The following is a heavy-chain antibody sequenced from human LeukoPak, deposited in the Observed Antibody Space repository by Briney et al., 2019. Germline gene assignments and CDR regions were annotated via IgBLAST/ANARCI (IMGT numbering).Heavy chain of an antibody. J-gene: IGHJ6*02. CDR1: GGSISSYY. CDR3: AREWVVGATTYYYYGVDV. V-gene: IGHV4-4*07. Sequence: PSETLSLTCTVSGGSISSYYWSWIRQPAGNGLEWIGRIYTSGSTNYNPSLKSRVTMSVDTSKNQFSLKLSSVTAADTAVYYCAREWVVGATTYYYYGVDVWGQGTTVTVSS. D-gene: IGHD1-26*01. CDR2: IYTSGST.